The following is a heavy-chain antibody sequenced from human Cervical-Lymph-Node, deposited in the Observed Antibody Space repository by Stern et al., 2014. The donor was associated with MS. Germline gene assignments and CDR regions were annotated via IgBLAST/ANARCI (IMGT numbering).Heavy chain of an antibody. CDR1: GDSIYKSRYY. Sequence: QVQLQESGPGLAKPSETLSLTCSVSGDSIYKSRYYWGWIRQPPGKGLEWIGGFSDVASTYYNPPLKSVVTTSMATSKNQLSLRLTSVTAADTAVYYCARHSTGNPYDFWGGPNLNTNFDYWGQGTLVTVSS. D-gene: IGHD3-3*01. CDR2: FSDVAST. V-gene: IGHV4-39*01. CDR3: ARHSTGNPYDFWGGPNLNTNFDY. J-gene: IGHJ4*02.